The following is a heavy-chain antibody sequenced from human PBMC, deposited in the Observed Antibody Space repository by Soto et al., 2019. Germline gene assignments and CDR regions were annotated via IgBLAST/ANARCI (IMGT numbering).Heavy chain of an antibody. V-gene: IGHV3-30-3*01. CDR1: GFTFSSYA. CDR3: ARDRIVLVPAAIGY. D-gene: IGHD2-2*01. J-gene: IGHJ4*02. CDR2: ISYDGSNK. Sequence: VQLVESGGGVVQPGRSLRLSCAASGFTFSSYAMHWVRQVPGKGLEWVAVISYDGSNKYYADSVKGRFTISRDNSKNTLYLQMNSLRAEDTAVYYCARDRIVLVPAAIGYWGQGTLVTVSS.